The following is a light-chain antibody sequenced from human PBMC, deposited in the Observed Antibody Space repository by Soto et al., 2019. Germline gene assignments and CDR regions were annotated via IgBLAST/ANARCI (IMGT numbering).Light chain of an antibody. V-gene: IGLV2-14*01. CDR2: DVR. CDR3: SSYTTLSTYV. CDR1: SRDVGGYNY. Sequence: QSVLTQPASVSGSPGQSITISCTGTSRDVGGYNYVSWYQQHPGKAPKLMIYDVRNRPSGVSNRFSGSKSVNTTSLTISGLQAEDEADYYCSSYTTLSTYVFGTGTKVTVL. J-gene: IGLJ1*01.